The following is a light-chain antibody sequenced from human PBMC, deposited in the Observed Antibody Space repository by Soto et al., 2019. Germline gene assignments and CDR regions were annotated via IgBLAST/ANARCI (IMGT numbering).Light chain of an antibody. CDR2: KAS. V-gene: IGKV1-12*01. CDR1: QVISSW. J-gene: IGKJ4*01. Sequence: DIQMTQSPSSVSASVGDTVTVSCRASQVISSWLAWYQQKPGRAPNLLIYKASTLQTGVPSRFSGGGSGTDFTLTITNLQPEDFATYYCHQASSFPLAFGGGTKVDIK. CDR3: HQASSFPLA.